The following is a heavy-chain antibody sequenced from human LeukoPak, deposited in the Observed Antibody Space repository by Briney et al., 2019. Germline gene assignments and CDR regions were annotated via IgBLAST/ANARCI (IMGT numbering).Heavy chain of an antibody. CDR3: ARGAKMATRGFDY. D-gene: IGHD5-24*01. Sequence: PSETLSLTCTVSGGSISSGGYYWNWIRQHPGKGLEWIRYIYNSGRTHTKPSLKSRVTISVDTSKKQLSLKLRYVTAADTAVYYCARGAKMATRGFDYWGQGTLVTVSS. CDR1: GGSISSGGYY. CDR2: IYNSGRT. J-gene: IGHJ4*02. V-gene: IGHV4-31*03.